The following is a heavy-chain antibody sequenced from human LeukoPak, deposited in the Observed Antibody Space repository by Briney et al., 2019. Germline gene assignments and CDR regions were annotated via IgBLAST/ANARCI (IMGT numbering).Heavy chain of an antibody. V-gene: IGHV3-21*01. CDR1: GFTFSSYS. CDR2: ISSSSSYI. Sequence: GALRLSCAASGFTFSSYSMNWVRQAPGKGLEWVSSISSSSSYIYYADSVKGRFTISRDNAKNSLYLQMNSLRAEDTAVYYCARVKALGKMLFDIWGQGTMVTVSS. CDR3: ARVKALGKMLFDI. J-gene: IGHJ3*02. D-gene: IGHD7-27*01.